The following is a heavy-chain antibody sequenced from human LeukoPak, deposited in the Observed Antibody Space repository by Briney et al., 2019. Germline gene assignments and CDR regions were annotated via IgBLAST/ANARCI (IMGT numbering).Heavy chain of an antibody. Sequence: PGGSLRLSCAASGFTVSSNYMSWVRQAPGEGLEWVSSISSSSSYIYYADSVKGRFTISRDNAKNSLYLQMNSLRAEDTAVYYCAKGRGKLGYCSSTSCYGFFAYYGMDVWGQGTTVTVSS. J-gene: IGHJ6*02. CDR1: GFTVSSNY. V-gene: IGHV3-21*01. CDR2: ISSSSSYI. CDR3: AKGRGKLGYCSSTSCYGFFAYYGMDV. D-gene: IGHD2-2*01.